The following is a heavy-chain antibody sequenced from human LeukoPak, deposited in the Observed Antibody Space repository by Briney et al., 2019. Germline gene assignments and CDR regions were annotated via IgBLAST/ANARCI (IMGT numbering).Heavy chain of an antibody. CDR3: ARDGRWLQLAPDAFDI. Sequence: GGSLRLSCAAFGFSFSSYAFHWVRQAPGKGLEWVSLIYSGDSTYYADSVKGRFTMSRDNSKNTLYLQMNSLRVEDTAVYYCARDGRWLQLAPDAFDIWGQGAMVTVSS. D-gene: IGHD5-24*01. V-gene: IGHV3-66*01. CDR2: IYSGDST. J-gene: IGHJ3*02. CDR1: GFSFSSYA.